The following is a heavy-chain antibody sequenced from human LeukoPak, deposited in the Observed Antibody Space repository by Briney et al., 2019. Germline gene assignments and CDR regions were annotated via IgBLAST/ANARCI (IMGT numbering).Heavy chain of an antibody. V-gene: IGHV3-53*01. J-gene: IGHJ4*02. CDR3: ATLYGSSRGAFDY. D-gene: IGHD3-10*01. CDR1: GFTFSSYA. CDR2: LYSGGGT. Sequence: GGSLRLSCAASGFTFSSYAMHWVRQAPGKGLEWVSVLYSGGGTYYADSVKGRFTISRDNSKNTLYLQMNSLRAEDTAIYYCATLYGSSRGAFDYWGQGTLVTVSS.